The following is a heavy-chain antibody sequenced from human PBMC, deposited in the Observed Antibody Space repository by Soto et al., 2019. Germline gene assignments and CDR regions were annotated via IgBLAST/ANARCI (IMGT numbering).Heavy chain of an antibody. CDR2: IYWNGEK. CDR3: AHRIAAPGRTLDY. J-gene: IGHJ4*02. CDR1: GFSLRTDAVG. D-gene: IGHD6-13*01. Sequence: QITLKESGPTLVRPTQPLKLTCTVSGFSLRTDAVGVAWIRQSPGKALEWLGIIYWNGEKRYKSSLQTRLTITRDTSKNQVVLTMTDMASLDTATYFCAHRIAAPGRTLDYWGQGVLVTVSS. V-gene: IGHV2-5*01.